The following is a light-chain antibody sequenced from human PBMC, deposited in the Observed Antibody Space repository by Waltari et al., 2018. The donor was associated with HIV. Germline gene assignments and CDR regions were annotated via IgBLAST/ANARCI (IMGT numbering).Light chain of an antibody. Sequence: QPVLTQSPSASASLGASVKLTCTLSSGHSSHAIARHQQQPEKGPRYLMKVNSDGSHTKGDGIPDRFSGSTSGPERYLSISSLQSEDEAVYYCQTWGTGIQVFGGGTKLTVL. CDR3: QTWGTGIQV. CDR2: VNSDGSH. J-gene: IGLJ2*01. CDR1: SGHSSHA. V-gene: IGLV4-69*01.